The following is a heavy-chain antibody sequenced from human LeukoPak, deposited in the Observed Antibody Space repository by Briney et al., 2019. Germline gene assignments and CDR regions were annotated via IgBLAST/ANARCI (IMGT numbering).Heavy chain of an antibody. Sequence: GGSLRLSCAASGFTFSSYAMSWVRQAPGKGLEWVSFISGGSSLIHYADSVKGRFTNSRDNARDSLHLHLNSLGDRDTAMERCVRDYLWAFDVWGQGAMVTVSS. J-gene: IGHJ3*01. CDR3: VRDYLWAFDV. V-gene: IGHV3-48*02. D-gene: IGHD2-21*01. CDR1: GFTFSSYA. CDR2: ISGGSSLI.